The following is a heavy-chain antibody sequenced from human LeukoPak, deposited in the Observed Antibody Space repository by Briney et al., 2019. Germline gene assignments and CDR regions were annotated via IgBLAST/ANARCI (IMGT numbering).Heavy chain of an antibody. CDR1: GGSFSGYY. V-gene: IGHV4-34*01. CDR2: INHSGST. Sequence: PSETLSLTCGVYGGSFSGYYWSWIRQPPGKGLEWIGEINHSGSTNYNPSLKSRVTISLDTSKNQFSLKLSSVTAADTAVYYCARGLAGWFDGYWGQGTLVTVSS. D-gene: IGHD6-19*01. CDR3: ARGLAGWFDGY. J-gene: IGHJ4*02.